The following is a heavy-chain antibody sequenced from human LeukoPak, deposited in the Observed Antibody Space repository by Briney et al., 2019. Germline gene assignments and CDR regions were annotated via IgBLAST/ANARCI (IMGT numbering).Heavy chain of an antibody. CDR1: GFSFSTHW. CDR3: ATGLGYSSGWRRDEGDY. J-gene: IGHJ4*02. V-gene: IGHV3-7*01. CDR2: IKEDGSKT. D-gene: IGHD6-19*01. Sequence: PGGSLRLSCAASGFSFSTHWMSWVRQAPGQGLEWVANIKEDGSKTYYVDSVKGRFSISRDNAKNSLYLQMNSLRAEDTAVYYCATGLGYSSGWRRDEGDYWGQGTLVTVSS.